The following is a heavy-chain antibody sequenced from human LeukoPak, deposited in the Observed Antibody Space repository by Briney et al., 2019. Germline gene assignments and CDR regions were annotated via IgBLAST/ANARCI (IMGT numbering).Heavy chain of an antibody. CDR1: GGSISSSSYY. CDR2: IYYSGST. D-gene: IGHD1-26*01. J-gene: IGHJ4*02. CDR3: ARFVVGAANFDY. V-gene: IGHV4-39*07. Sequence: PSQTLSLTCTVSGGSISSSSYYWGWIRQPPGKGLEWIGSIYYSGSTYYNPSLKSRVTISVDTSKNQFSLKLSSVTAADTAVYYCARFVVGAANFDYWGQGTLVTVSS.